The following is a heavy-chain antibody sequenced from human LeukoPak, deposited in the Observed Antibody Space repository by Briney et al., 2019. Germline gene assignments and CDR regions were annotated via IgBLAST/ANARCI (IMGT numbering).Heavy chain of an antibody. Sequence: GGSLRLSCAASGFTFSSYSMNWVRQAPEKGLEWVSSISSGSSYIYSPYYADSVKGRFTISRDNAKNSLYLQMNSLRAEDTAVYYCARACTTFITQWCFSDFWGQGTLVTVSS. J-gene: IGHJ4*02. CDR3: ARACTTFITQWCFSDF. CDR1: GFTFSSYS. V-gene: IGHV3-21*04. CDR2: ISSGSSYIYSP. D-gene: IGHD2/OR15-2a*01.